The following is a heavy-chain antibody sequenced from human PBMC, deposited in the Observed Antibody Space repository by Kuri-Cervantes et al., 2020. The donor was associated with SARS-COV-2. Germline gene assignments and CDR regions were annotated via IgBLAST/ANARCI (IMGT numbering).Heavy chain of an antibody. CDR2: ISAYNGNT. CDR3: ARVGNRLYGMDV. D-gene: IGHD1-14*01. V-gene: IGHV1-18*01. J-gene: IGHJ6*02. CDR1: GYTFTSYG. Sequence: ASVKVSCKASGYTFTSYGISWVRQAPGQGLEWMGWISAYNGNTNYAQKFQGWVTMTRDTSISTAYMELSRLRSDDTAVYYCARVGNRLYGMDVWGQGTTVTVSS.